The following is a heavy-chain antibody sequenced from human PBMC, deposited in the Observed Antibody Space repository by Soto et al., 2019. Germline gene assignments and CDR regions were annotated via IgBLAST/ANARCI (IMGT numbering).Heavy chain of an antibody. CDR1: GYTFTSYY. CDR3: ARVRGGYLRFDAFDS. D-gene: IGHD6-19*01. V-gene: IGHV1-46*03. J-gene: IGHJ3*02. Sequence: ASVKVSCKASGYTFTSYYMHWVRQAPGQGLEWMGIINPSGGSTSYAQKFQGRVTMTRDTSTSTVYMELSSLRSEDTAVYYCARVRGGYLRFDAFDSWGQGTMVTVSS. CDR2: INPSGGST.